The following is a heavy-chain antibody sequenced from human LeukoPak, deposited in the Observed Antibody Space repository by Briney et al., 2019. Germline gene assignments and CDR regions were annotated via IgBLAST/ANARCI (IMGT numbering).Heavy chain of an antibody. CDR3: TTIAAAGTDY. D-gene: IGHD6-13*01. CDR1: GFTFSGSA. V-gene: IGHV3-73*01. CDR2: IRSEANSYAT. J-gene: IGHJ4*02. Sequence: GGSLRLSCAASGFTFSGSAMHWVRQASGKGLEWVGRIRSEANSYATAYAASVKGRFTISRDDSKNTAYLQMNSLKTEDTAVYYCTTIAAAGTDYWGQGTLVTVSS.